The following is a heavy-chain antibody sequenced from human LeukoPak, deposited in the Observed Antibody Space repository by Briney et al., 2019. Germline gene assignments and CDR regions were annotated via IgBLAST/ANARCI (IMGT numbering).Heavy chain of an antibody. CDR1: GFAFSSYS. D-gene: IGHD3-10*01. J-gene: IGHJ4*02. V-gene: IGHV3-48*04. CDR2: ISSNSGTT. CDR3: ATSYGSGSYYSPYYFDY. Sequence: AGGSLRLSCAASGFAFSSYSMDWVRQAPGKGLELVSYISSNSGTTYYADSVKGRFTISRDNSKNTLYLQMNSLRAEDTAVYYCATSYGSGSYYSPYYFDYWGQGTLVTVSS.